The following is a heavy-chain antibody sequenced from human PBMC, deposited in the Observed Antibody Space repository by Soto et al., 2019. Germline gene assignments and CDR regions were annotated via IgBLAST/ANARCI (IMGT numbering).Heavy chain of an antibody. Sequence: QVQLVQSGAEVKKPGSSVKVSCKASGGTFSSYAISWVRQAPGQGLEWMGGIIPIFGTANYAQKFQGRVTITADESTSTAYMELSSLRSEDTAVYYCARGRGVPAARNYYCYYGMGVWGQGTTVTVSS. D-gene: IGHD2-2*01. CDR1: GGTFSSYA. J-gene: IGHJ6*02. V-gene: IGHV1-69*01. CDR3: ARGRGVPAARNYYCYYGMGV. CDR2: IIPIFGTA.